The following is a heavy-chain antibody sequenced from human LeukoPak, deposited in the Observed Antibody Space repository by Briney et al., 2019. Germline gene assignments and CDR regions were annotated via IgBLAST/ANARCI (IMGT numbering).Heavy chain of an antibody. CDR2: INNSGRT. V-gene: IGHV4-34*01. CDR3: ARGHALYGSYYFDY. J-gene: IGHJ4*02. D-gene: IGHD3-10*01. CDR1: GGSFSGYY. Sequence: SXXLSLTCAVYGGSFSGYYWSWVRQPPGKGVEWIGEINNSGRTNYNPSLKRRVNISVDKTKNKFSLTLSSVTAADTAVYYCARGHALYGSYYFDYWGQGTLVTVSS.